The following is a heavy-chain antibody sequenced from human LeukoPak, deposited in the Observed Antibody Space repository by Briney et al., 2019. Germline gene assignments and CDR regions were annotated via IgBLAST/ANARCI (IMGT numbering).Heavy chain of an antibody. CDR3: ARGGSRYDSSGYGY. CDR2: ISTSGST. V-gene: IGHV4-4*09. J-gene: IGHJ4*02. Sequence: SETLSLTCTVSGASISSYYWSWIRQPPGKGLEWIGSISTSGSTNYNPSLKSRVTISADTSKNQFSLKLSSMTAADTAVYYCARGGSRYDSSGYGYWGQGTLVTVSS. CDR1: GASISSYY. D-gene: IGHD3-22*01.